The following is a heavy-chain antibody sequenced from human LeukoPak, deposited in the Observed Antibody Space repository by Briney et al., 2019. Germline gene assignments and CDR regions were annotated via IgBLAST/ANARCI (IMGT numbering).Heavy chain of an antibody. J-gene: IGHJ4*02. Sequence: SETLSLTCTVSGGSISSGGYYWSWIRQHPGKGLEWIGYIYYSGSTYYNPSLKSRVTISVDTSKNQFSLKLSSVTAADTAVYYCARATPGYFDYWGQGTLVTVSP. CDR3: ARATPGYFDY. CDR1: GGSISSGGYY. CDR2: IYYSGST. V-gene: IGHV4-31*03.